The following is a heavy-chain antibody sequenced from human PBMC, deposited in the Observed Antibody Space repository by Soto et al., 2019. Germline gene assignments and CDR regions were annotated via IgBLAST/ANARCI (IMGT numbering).Heavy chain of an antibody. CDR2: INPSRGGT. CDR1: ADTFTSYY. D-gene: IGHD6-13*01. V-gene: IGHV1-46*03. J-gene: IGHJ3*01. CDR3: TRSIITTAGTDAFDL. Sequence: QVPLVQSGAEVKKPGASVRVSCKASADTFTSYYVHWVRQAPGQGPEWMGMINPSRGGTDYAQKFQGRVTMTRDTSTTTVYMELSSLRSEDTAIYYCTRSIITTAGTDAFDLWGQGTLVTVSS.